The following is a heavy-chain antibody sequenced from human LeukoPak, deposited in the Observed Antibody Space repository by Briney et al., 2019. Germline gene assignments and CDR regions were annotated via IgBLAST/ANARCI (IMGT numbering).Heavy chain of an antibody. V-gene: IGHV3-23*01. CDR3: VKGYVRFSDY. J-gene: IGHJ4*02. CDR1: GFTFSSYA. D-gene: IGHD3-16*01. Sequence: GGSLRLSCAASGFTFSSYAMSWVRQAPGKGLEWVSAISGSGGSTYYADSVKGRFTISRDNSKNTLYLQMNGLRAEDTALYFCVKGYVRFSDYWGQGTLVTVSS. CDR2: ISGSGGST.